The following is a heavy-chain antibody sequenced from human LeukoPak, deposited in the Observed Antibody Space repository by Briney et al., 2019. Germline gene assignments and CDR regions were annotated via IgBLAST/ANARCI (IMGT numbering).Heavy chain of an antibody. J-gene: IGHJ6*03. CDR2: ISGSGGRT. V-gene: IGHV3-23*01. D-gene: IGHD1-26*01. Sequence: GGSLRLSCAASGFTFSSYGMRWVRQAPGKGLEWVSGISGSGGRTYYADSVKGRFTISRDNSKNTLYLQLNSLRADDTAVYYCAKGCRVGATSYYYMDVWGKGTTVTISS. CDR3: AKGCRVGATSYYYMDV. CDR1: GFTFSSYG.